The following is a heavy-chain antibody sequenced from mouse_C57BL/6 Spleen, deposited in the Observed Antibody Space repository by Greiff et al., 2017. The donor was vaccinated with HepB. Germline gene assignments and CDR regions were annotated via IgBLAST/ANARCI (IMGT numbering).Heavy chain of an antibody. CDR1: GFTFSDYG. Sequence: EVKLVESGGGLVKPGGSLKLSCAASGFTFSDYGMHWVRQAPVKGLEWVAYISSGSSTNDYADKVKGRFTISRDNAKNTLFLQMTSLRSEDTAMYYCARGLFYAMDYWGQGTSVTVSS. CDR2: ISSGSSTN. CDR3: ARGLFYAMDY. J-gene: IGHJ4*01. V-gene: IGHV5-17*01.